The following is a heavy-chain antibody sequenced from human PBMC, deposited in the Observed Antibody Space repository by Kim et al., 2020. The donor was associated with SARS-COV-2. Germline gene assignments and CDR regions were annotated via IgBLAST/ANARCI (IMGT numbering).Heavy chain of an antibody. CDR3: AKEGDYYDSSGYFSLLYYGMDV. Sequence: GGSLRLSCAASGFTFSSYAMSWVRQAPGKGLEWVSAISGSGGSTYYADSVKGRFTISRDNSKNTLYLQMNSLRAEDTAVYYCAKEGDYYDSSGYFSLLYYGMDVWGQGTTVTVSS. J-gene: IGHJ6*02. CDR1: GFTFSSYA. V-gene: IGHV3-23*01. D-gene: IGHD3-22*01. CDR2: ISGSGGST.